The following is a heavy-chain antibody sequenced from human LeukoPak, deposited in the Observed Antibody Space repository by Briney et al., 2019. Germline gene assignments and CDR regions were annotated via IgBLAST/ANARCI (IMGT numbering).Heavy chain of an antibody. CDR2: ISHDGRSK. Sequence: GGSLRLSCAASGFTFRSYGLHWVRQAPGKGLECVAVISHDGRSKYYADSVKGRFTISRDNSKNTLYLQMNSLRGEDTAIYYCAKDLIFWSGFPDYWGQGTPVTVFS. CDR1: GFTFRSYG. V-gene: IGHV3-30*18. D-gene: IGHD3-3*01. CDR3: AKDLIFWSGFPDY. J-gene: IGHJ4*02.